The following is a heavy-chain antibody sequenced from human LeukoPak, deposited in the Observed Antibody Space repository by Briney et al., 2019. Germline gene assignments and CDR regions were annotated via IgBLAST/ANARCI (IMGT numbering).Heavy chain of an antibody. J-gene: IGHJ4*02. Sequence: SQTLSLTCAISGDSVSSDSAAGNWIRQSPSRGLEWLGRTYYSSKWYKDYAVSVKSRITLNPDTSKNQFSLLLNSVTPEDTAVYYCARGWLGSGLDYWGQGTLVTVSS. CDR3: ARGWLGSGLDY. V-gene: IGHV6-1*01. CDR1: GDSVSSDSAA. D-gene: IGHD6-19*01. CDR2: TYYSSKWYK.